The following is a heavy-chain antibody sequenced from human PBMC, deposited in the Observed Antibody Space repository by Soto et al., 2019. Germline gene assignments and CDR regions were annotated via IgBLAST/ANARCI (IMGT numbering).Heavy chain of an antibody. J-gene: IGHJ6*02. Sequence: PSETLSLTCTVSGGSIRSDGYYWSWVRQHPGKGLEYIGYIYYSGRTYYNPSLMSRVTISLDTSKNQFSLEVGSVTAADTAVYYCASSSLYGMDVWGQGTTVTVSS. V-gene: IGHV4-30-4*08. CDR3: ASSSLYGMDV. CDR1: GGSIRSDGYY. CDR2: IYYSGRT.